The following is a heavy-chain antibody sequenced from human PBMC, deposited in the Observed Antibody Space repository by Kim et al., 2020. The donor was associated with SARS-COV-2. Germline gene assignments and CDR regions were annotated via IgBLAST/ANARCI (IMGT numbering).Heavy chain of an antibody. CDR1: GFTFSSYE. Sequence: GGSLRLSCAASGFTFSSYEMNWVRQAPGKGLEWVSYISSSGSTIYYADSVKGRFTISRDNAKNSLYLQMNSLRAEDTAVYYCARGTYYASFDYWGQGTLVTVSS. V-gene: IGHV3-48*03. D-gene: IGHD1-26*01. CDR3: ARGTYYASFDY. J-gene: IGHJ4*02. CDR2: ISSSGSTI.